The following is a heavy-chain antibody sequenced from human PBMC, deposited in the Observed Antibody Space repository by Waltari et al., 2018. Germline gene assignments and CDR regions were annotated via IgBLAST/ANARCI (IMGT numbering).Heavy chain of an antibody. CDR3: AKDRGYEFPYYSDC. D-gene: IGHD6-13*01. CDR2: MNGNSDDI. CDR1: GFTLSIHA. J-gene: IGHJ4*02. Sequence: EVQLLQSGGGLVQPGGSLRLSCEASGFTLSIHAMTWVRQAPGKGVEVVAIMNGNSDDIYSADSVNGRFTISRDNSRNTLYLQMNSVRAEDTAVYYCAKDRGYEFPYYSDCWGQGTLVTVSS. V-gene: IGHV3-23*01.